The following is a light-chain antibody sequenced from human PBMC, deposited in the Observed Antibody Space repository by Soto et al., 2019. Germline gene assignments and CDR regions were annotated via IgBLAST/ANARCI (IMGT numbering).Light chain of an antibody. CDR3: SSYTSSSTSWV. Sequence: QSVLTQPASVSGSPGQSITISCTGTSSDVGGYNHVSWYQQHPGKAPKLMIYDVSNRPSGVSNRFSGSKSGNTASLTISGLQAEDEADYYCSSYTSSSTSWVFGGGTKLTVL. J-gene: IGLJ3*02. V-gene: IGLV2-14*01. CDR2: DVS. CDR1: SSDVGGYNH.